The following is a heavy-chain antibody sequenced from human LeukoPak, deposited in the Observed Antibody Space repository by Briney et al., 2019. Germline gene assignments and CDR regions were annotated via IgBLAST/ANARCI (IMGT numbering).Heavy chain of an antibody. CDR2: INPNSGGT. Sequence: ASVKVPCKASGYTFTGYYMHWVRQAPGQGLEWMGWINPNSGGTNYAQRFQGRVTMTRDTSISTAYMELSRLRSDDTAVYYCARARYYDFWSGYPNKYYFDYWGQGTLVTVSS. J-gene: IGHJ4*02. V-gene: IGHV1-2*02. CDR3: ARARYYDFWSGYPNKYYFDY. D-gene: IGHD3-3*01. CDR1: GYTFTGYY.